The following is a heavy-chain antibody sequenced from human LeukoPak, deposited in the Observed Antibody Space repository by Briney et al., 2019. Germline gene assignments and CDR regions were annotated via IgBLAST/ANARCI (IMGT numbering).Heavy chain of an antibody. CDR3: VKAIVGATFDY. D-gene: IGHD1-26*01. V-gene: IGHV3-64D*06. CDR1: GFTFSSYA. CDR2: INSNGGST. Sequence: GGSLRLSCSASGFTFSSYAMHWVRQAPGKGLEYVSSINSNGGSTYHADSVKGRFTISRDNSKNTLYFQMSSLRVEDTAVYYCVKAIVGATFDYWGQGSLVTVS. J-gene: IGHJ4*02.